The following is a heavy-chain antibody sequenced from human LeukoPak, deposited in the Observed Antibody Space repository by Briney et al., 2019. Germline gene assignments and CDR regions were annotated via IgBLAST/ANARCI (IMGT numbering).Heavy chain of an antibody. CDR1: GFTFSDYY. J-gene: IGHJ4*02. Sequence: PGGSLRVSCAASGFTFSDYYMSWIRQARGKGLEWVSYISSSGSTIYYADSVKGRFTISRDNAKNSLYLQMNSLRAEDTAVYYCETTVTTMVYWGQGTLVTVSS. CDR3: ETTVTTMVY. V-gene: IGHV3-11*01. D-gene: IGHD4-17*01. CDR2: ISSSGSTI.